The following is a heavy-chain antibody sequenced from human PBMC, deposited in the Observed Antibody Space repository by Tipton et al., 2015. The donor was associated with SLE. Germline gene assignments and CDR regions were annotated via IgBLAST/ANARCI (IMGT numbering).Heavy chain of an antibody. V-gene: IGHV3-33*01. CDR3: ARGCDQGDYYGMYV. CDR2: IWYDGSNK. CDR1: GFTFSSYG. J-gene: IGHJ6*02. Sequence: SLRLSCAASGFTFSSYGMHWVRQAPGKGLEWVAVIWYDGSNKYYADSVKGRFTISRDNSKNTLYLQMNSRRAEDTAVYYCARGCDQGDYYGMYVWAQGSPVTVSS. D-gene: IGHD2-2*01.